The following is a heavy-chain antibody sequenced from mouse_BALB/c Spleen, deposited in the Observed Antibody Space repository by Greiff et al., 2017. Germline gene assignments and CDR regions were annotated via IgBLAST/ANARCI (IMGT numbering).Heavy chain of an antibody. Sequence: EVQLQQSGSELVKPGASVKMSCKASGYTFTSYVMHWVKQKPGQGLEWIGYIYPDNDSTKYNEKFKGKATLTSDKSSSTAYMELSSLSSEDSAVYDGARGWSRAMDYWGQGTSVTVSS. CDR1: GYTFTSYV. D-gene: IGHD1-1*02. V-gene: IGHV1-14*01. CDR3: ARGWSRAMDY. J-gene: IGHJ4*01. CDR2: IYPDNDST.